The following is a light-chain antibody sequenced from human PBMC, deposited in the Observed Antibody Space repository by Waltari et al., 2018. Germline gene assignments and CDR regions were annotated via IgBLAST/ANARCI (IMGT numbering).Light chain of an antibody. J-gene: IGLJ3*02. V-gene: IGLV1-40*01. CDR2: GST. Sequence: QSVLTQPPSVSGAPGQRVTISCTGSGSHTGAGQYVHWYHQVPRTAPNLLIYGSTIRPLGVPDRFFGSTSGTSASLTITGLQVEDEGDYYCQSYDTSLSVVFGGGTKLTVL. CDR3: QSYDTSLSVV. CDR1: GSHTGAGQY.